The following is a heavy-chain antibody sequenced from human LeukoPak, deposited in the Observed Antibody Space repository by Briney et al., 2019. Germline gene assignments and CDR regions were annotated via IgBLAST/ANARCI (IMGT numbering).Heavy chain of an antibody. J-gene: IGHJ4*02. CDR2: INHSGST. D-gene: IGHD1-26*01. CDR1: GGSFSGYY. CDR3: ARGGGATNEGYFDY. V-gene: IGHV4-34*01. Sequence: SETLSLTCAVNGGSFSGYYWSWIRQPPGKGLEWIGEINHSGSTNYNPSLKSQVTISVDTSKNQFSLKLSSVTAADTAVYYCARGGGATNEGYFDYWGQGTLVTVSS.